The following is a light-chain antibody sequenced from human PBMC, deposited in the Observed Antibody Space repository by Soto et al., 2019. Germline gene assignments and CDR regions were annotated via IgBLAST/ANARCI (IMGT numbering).Light chain of an antibody. CDR3: QQRYNWPPIT. Sequence: EIVLTQSPATLSLSPGERATLSCRVSQSVSSFLAWYQHRPGQAPRLLIYDTSNRATGVPARFSGSGSGTDFTLTISSLEPEDCAVYYCQQRYNWPPITFGQGTRLEIK. V-gene: IGKV3-11*01. CDR1: QSVSSF. J-gene: IGKJ5*01. CDR2: DTS.